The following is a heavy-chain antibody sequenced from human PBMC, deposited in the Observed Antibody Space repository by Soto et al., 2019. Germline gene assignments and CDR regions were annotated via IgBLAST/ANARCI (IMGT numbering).Heavy chain of an antibody. J-gene: IGHJ6*02. CDR1: GFSFNTSG. Sequence: QVQLVESGGGVVQPGRALRLSCAASGFSFNTSGMHWVRQAPGKGLEWVAVIAFDGSQEFYGDSVRCRFTISRDNSKNTLFLQMKSLTPEDTAVYYCATKVRVTNYLYYGMDVWGQGTTVTVSS. D-gene: IGHD2-21*02. CDR2: IAFDGSQE. CDR3: ATKVRVTNYLYYGMDV. V-gene: IGHV3-30*03.